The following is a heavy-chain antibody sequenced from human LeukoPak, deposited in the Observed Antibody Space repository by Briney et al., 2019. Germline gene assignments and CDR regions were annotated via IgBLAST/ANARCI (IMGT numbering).Heavy chain of an antibody. CDR1: GFTFSSYA. CDR2: ISGSGGST. Sequence: PGGSLRLSCAASGFTFSSYAMSWVRQAPGKGLEWVSDISGSGGSTYYADSVKGRLTISRDNSKNTLYLQMNSLRAEDTAVYYCAKSPSITMVRGVIPFDYWGQGTLVTVSS. J-gene: IGHJ4*02. D-gene: IGHD3-10*01. V-gene: IGHV3-23*01. CDR3: AKSPSITMVRGVIPFDY.